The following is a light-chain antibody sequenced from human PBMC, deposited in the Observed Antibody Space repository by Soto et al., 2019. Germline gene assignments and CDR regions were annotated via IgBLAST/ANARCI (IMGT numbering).Light chain of an antibody. CDR3: QQYDTLPPT. Sequence: DIQMTQSPSSLSASVGDRVTITCQASQDIRNYVNWYLQTPGKAPKLLIYDASNLETGAPSRFRGSRTGKDFTFTLTSLRAEDVGVYYGQQYDTLPPTFGGGTKVEIK. J-gene: IGKJ4*01. V-gene: IGKV1-33*01. CDR1: QDIRNY. CDR2: DAS.